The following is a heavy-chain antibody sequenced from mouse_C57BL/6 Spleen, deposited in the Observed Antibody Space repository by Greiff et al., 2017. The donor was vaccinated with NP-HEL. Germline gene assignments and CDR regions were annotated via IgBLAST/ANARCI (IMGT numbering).Heavy chain of an antibody. CDR1: GFTFSSYA. V-gene: IGHV5-4*01. Sequence: EVHLVESGGGLVKPGGSLKLSCAASGFTFSSYAMSWVRQTPEKRLEWVATISDGGSYTYYPDNVKGRFTISRDNAKNNLYLQMSHLKSEDTAMYYCARDRDGYAMDYWGQGTSVTVSS. CDR2: ISDGGSYT. CDR3: ARDRDGYAMDY. J-gene: IGHJ4*01.